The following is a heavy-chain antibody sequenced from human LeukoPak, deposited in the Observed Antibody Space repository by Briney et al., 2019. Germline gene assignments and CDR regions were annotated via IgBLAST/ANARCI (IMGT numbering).Heavy chain of an antibody. V-gene: IGHV3-66*04. CDR1: GFTFSSYS. Sequence: GGSLRLSCAASGFTFSSYSMNWVRQAPGKGLEGVSVIYSGGSTYYADSVKGRFTISRDISKNTLYLQMNSLRAEDTAVYYCARHDWFDPWGQGTLVTVSS. CDR2: IYSGGST. J-gene: IGHJ5*02. CDR3: ARHDWFDP.